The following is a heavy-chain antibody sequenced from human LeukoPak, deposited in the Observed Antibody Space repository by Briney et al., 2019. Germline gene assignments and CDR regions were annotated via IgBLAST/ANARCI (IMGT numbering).Heavy chain of an antibody. J-gene: IGHJ4*02. V-gene: IGHV1-3*01. Sequence: GASVKVSCKASGYTFTSYAMHWVRQAPGQRLEWMGWINAGNGNTKFSQKFQGRVTIARDTSASTAYMELSSLRSEDTAVYYCARAWDADYYPFDYRGQGTLVTVSS. CDR2: INAGNGNT. D-gene: IGHD4-17*01. CDR3: ARAWDADYYPFDY. CDR1: GYTFTSYA.